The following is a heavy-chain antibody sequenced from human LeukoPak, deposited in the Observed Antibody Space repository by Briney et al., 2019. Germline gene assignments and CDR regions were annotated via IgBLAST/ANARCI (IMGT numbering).Heavy chain of an antibody. J-gene: IGHJ4*02. D-gene: IGHD3-3*01. CDR3: ARAPAYVLRFLAWLPGYFDY. CDR1: IRSFSGYY. V-gene: IGHV4-34*01. Sequence: SETLSLTCAVYIRSFSGYYWGWIRHPPRKGLEWIGEINHSGSTNYNPSLKSRVTISVDTSKNQFSLKLSSVTAADTAVYYCARAPAYVLRFLAWLPGYFDYWGQGTLVTVSS. CDR2: INHSGST.